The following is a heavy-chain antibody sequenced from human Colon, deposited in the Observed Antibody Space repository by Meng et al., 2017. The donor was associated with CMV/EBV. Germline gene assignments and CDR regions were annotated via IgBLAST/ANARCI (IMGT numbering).Heavy chain of an antibody. J-gene: IGHJ5*02. Sequence: GESLKISCAASGSVFSDYAMTWVRQAPGKGLEWVSFISDSRYTNYGDPVKGRFTISRDNSKNTVFLQMNSLRADDTGIYFCAKIRKGGYCSGGSCFDTWGQGTQVTVSS. CDR1: GSVFSDYA. V-gene: IGHV3-23*01. CDR2: ISDSRYT. D-gene: IGHD2-8*02. CDR3: AKIRKGGYCSGGSCFDT.